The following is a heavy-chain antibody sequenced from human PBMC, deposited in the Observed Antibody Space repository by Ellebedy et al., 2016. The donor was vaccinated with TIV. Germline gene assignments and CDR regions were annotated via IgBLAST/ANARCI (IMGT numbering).Heavy chain of an antibody. CDR1: GFTFSTYG. D-gene: IGHD6-19*01. Sequence: PGGSLRLSCAASGFTFSTYGMTWVRQAPGKGLEWVSGISGSGGSTYYADSVKGRFTISRDNSRETVYLQMSSLRAEDTALYYCAKDGNKDGYISGWFPPYWYFDLWGRGTLVTVSS. V-gene: IGHV3-23*01. CDR3: AKDGNKDGYISGWFPPYWYFDL. J-gene: IGHJ2*01. CDR2: ISGSGGST.